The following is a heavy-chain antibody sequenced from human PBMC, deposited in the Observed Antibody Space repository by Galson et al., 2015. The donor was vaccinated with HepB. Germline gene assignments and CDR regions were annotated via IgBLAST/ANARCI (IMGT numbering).Heavy chain of an antibody. D-gene: IGHD4-17*01. J-gene: IGHJ6*02. Sequence: SLRLSCAASGFTFSSYAMSWVRQAPGKGLEWVSAISGSGGSTYYADSVKGRFTISRDNSKNTLYLQMNSLRAEDTAVYYCAKVFFYGDYSEPTYYSSNYGMDVWGQGTTVTVSS. V-gene: IGHV3-23*01. CDR2: ISGSGGST. CDR3: AKVFFYGDYSEPTYYSSNYGMDV. CDR1: GFTFSSYA.